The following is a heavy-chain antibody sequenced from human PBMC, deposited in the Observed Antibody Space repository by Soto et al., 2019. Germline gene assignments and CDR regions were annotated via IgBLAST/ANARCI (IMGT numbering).Heavy chain of an antibody. D-gene: IGHD3-22*01. Sequence: QVQLVQSGAEVKKPGASVKVSCKASGYTFTSYYMHWVRQAPGQGLEWMGIINPSGGSPSYAQKCQGRVTMTRDTSTSTVYMEMSSLRSEDTAVYYCARDHIVGHYYYDSSGYRRGESTDYWGQGTLVTVSS. CDR2: INPSGGSP. V-gene: IGHV1-46*01. J-gene: IGHJ4*02. CDR1: GYTFTSYY. CDR3: ARDHIVGHYYYDSSGYRRGESTDY.